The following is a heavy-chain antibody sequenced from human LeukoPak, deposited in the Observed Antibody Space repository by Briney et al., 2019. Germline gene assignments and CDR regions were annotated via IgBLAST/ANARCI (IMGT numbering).Heavy chain of an antibody. CDR2: ISSSGNT. CDR3: ARESSGSYGQFDI. Sequence: TSETLSLTCTVSGGSTSSGNYYWGWIRQPPGKGLEWIGGISSSGNTYYNPSLKSRITISIDTSKNHFSLKLSSVTAADTAVYYCARESSGSYGQFDIWGQGTTVAVS. CDR1: GGSTSSGNYY. V-gene: IGHV4-39*07. J-gene: IGHJ3*02. D-gene: IGHD1-26*01.